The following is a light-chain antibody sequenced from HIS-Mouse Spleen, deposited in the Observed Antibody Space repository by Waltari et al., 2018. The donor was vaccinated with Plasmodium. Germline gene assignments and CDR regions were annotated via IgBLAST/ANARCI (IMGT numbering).Light chain of an antibody. V-gene: IGLV3-10*01. CDR3: YSTDSSGNHRV. CDR1: ALPTKY. J-gene: IGLJ3*02. Sequence: SYELTPPPSVPVSPGPTARSTFSVDALPTKYAYWYQQKAGQAPVLVIYEDSKRPSGTPERFSGYSPGTMATLTISGAQVEDEADYYCYSTDSSGNHRVFGGGTKLTVL. CDR2: EDS.